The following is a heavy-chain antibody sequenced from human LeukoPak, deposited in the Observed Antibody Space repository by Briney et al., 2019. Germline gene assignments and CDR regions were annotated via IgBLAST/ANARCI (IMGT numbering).Heavy chain of an antibody. J-gene: IGHJ3*02. Sequence: ASVKVSCKASGGTFSSYAISWVRQAPGQGLEWMGIINPSGGSTSYAQKFQGRVTMTRDMSTSTVYMELSSLRSEDTAVYYCARGDDSSGYYSGTSDAFDIWGQGTMVTVSS. CDR3: ARGDDSSGYYSGTSDAFDI. CDR2: INPSGGST. V-gene: IGHV1-46*01. D-gene: IGHD3-22*01. CDR1: GGTFSSYA.